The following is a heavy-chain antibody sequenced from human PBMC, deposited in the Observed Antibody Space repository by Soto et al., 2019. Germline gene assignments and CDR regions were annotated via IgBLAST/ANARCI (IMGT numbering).Heavy chain of an antibody. CDR3: ARANVDPAEVFDY. V-gene: IGHV4-59*01. D-gene: IGHD5-18*01. CDR1: GGSLVSYY. CDR2: VFYTGRA. J-gene: IGHJ4*02. Sequence: SETLSLTCTVSGGSLVSYYWSWIRQPPGKGLEWIGYVFYTGRANYNASLKSRVTISVDTSKNQFSLKLSSVTAADTAVYYCARANVDPAEVFDYCGQGTLVTVSS.